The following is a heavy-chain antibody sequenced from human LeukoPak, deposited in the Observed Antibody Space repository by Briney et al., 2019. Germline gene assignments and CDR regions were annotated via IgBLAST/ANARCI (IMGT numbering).Heavy chain of an antibody. V-gene: IGHV3-23*01. CDR2: ISGSGANT. Sequence: GGSLRLSCVVSGIRLSNYGMSWVRLAPGKGLEWVSGISGSGANTYYADSVKGRFTISRDNSKNTLYLQMNSLRAEDTAVFYCAKYPASGGYFDYWGQGTLVTVSS. CDR3: AKYPASGGYFDY. D-gene: IGHD6-13*01. J-gene: IGHJ4*02. CDR1: GIRLSNYG.